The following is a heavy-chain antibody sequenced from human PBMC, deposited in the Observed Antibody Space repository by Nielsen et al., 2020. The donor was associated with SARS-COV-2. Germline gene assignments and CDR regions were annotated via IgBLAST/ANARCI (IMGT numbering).Heavy chain of an antibody. Sequence: SETLSLTCTVSGGSISSGGYYWSWIRQHPGKGLEWIGYIYYSGSTNYNPSLKSRVTISVDTSKNQFSLKLSSVTAADTAVYYCASHPIDYGDYYQYYYYGMDVWGQGTTVTVSS. D-gene: IGHD4-17*01. CDR2: IYYSGST. V-gene: IGHV4-31*03. J-gene: IGHJ6*02. CDR3: ASHPIDYGDYYQYYYYGMDV. CDR1: GGSISSGGYY.